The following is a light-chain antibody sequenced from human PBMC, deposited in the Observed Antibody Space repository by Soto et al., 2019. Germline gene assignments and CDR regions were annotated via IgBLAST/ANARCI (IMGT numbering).Light chain of an antibody. V-gene: IGLV2-23*02. J-gene: IGLJ1*01. Sequence: SVLTQPSSVSGSPGQSITISRTGTNSDVGSYNLFSWYQQHPGKAPKLMIYEVSKRPSVVSNRFSGSKSGNTASLTISGLQAEDEADYYCCSYAGSRTLVFGTGTKVTVL. CDR1: NSDVGSYNL. CDR2: EVS. CDR3: CSYAGSRTLV.